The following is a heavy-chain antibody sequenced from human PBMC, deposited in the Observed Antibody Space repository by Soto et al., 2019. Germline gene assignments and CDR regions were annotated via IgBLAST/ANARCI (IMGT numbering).Heavy chain of an antibody. D-gene: IGHD1-26*01. Sequence: EVQLVESGGTLVKPGDSLRLSCAASGFSFSIYWLSWVRQAPGKGLEWVGRIRSNNDGGTAAYGAPVQGRFTFSRDDSKNTLYLQMNSLKTEDTAVYYCTTGKSGGEEDWGQGTLVTVSS. CDR2: IRSNNDGGTA. CDR3: TTGKSGGEED. J-gene: IGHJ1*01. CDR1: GFSFSIYW. V-gene: IGHV3-15*02.